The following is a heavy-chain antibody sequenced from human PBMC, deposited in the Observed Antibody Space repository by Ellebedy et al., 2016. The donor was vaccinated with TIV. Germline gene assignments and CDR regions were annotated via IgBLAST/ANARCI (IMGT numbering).Heavy chain of an antibody. D-gene: IGHD2-15*01. CDR2: IYSSGST. V-gene: IGHV4-4*07. CDR3: AKLRQSPVVAAANYYFDY. CDR1: GAPISSYF. Sequence: SETLSLTXTVSGAPISSYFWTWIRQPAGKGLEWIGRIYSSGSTNYNPSLKSRVTMSVDTSKNQFSLKLSSVTAADTAVYYCAKLRQSPVVAAANYYFDYWGQGILVTVSS. J-gene: IGHJ4*02.